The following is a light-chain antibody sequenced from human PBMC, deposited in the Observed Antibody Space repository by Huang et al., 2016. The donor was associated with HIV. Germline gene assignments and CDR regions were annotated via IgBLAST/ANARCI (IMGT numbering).Light chain of an antibody. CDR3: QQYNNWPRT. CDR1: QSVSRN. Sequence: EIVMTQSPATLSVSPGERATLSCRASQSVSRNLAWYQQKPDPAPRLLIYSASTRATGVPARFSGSGSGTEFTLTISSLQSEDFAVYYCQQYNNWPRTFGQGTKVEIK. V-gene: IGKV3-15*01. J-gene: IGKJ1*01. CDR2: SAS.